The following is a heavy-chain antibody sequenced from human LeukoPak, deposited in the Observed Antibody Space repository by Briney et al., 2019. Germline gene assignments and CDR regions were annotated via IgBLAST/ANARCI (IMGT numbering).Heavy chain of an antibody. CDR2: INHSGST. J-gene: IGHJ3*02. Sequence: SETLSLTCAVYGGSFSGYYWSWIRQPPGKGLEWIGEINHSGSTKYNPSLKSRVIIAVDTSKNQFSLKLSSVTAADTAVYYCAGGIFYYDSSGGNAFDIWGQGTMVTVSS. V-gene: IGHV4-34*01. D-gene: IGHD3-22*01. CDR3: AGGIFYYDSSGGNAFDI. CDR1: GGSFSGYY.